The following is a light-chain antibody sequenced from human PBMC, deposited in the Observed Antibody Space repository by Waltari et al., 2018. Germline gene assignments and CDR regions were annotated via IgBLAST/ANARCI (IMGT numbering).Light chain of an antibody. Sequence: QSVLTQPPSVSAAPGQKVTVPCSGSRYHIGTYYVSWYHQFPGAAPKLLIYDKNKRPSGIPDRFAASKSGTSATLGITGLQIGDEADYYCATWDNSLSEVVFGGGTKVTVL. CDR3: ATWDNSLSEVV. CDR2: DKN. J-gene: IGLJ2*01. CDR1: RYHIGTYY. V-gene: IGLV1-51*01.